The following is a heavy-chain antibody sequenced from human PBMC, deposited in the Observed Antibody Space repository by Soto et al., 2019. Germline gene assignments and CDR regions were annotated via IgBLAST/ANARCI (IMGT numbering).Heavy chain of an antibody. J-gene: IGHJ4*02. CDR3: ARSIVVVTAADY. V-gene: IGHV1-3*01. D-gene: IGHD2-21*02. Sequence: EASVKVSCKASGYTFTSYAMHWVRQAPGQRLEWMGWINAGNGNTKYSQKFQGRVTITRDTSASTAYMELSSLRSEDTAVYYCARSIVVVTAADYWGQGTLVTVPS. CDR1: GYTFTSYA. CDR2: INAGNGNT.